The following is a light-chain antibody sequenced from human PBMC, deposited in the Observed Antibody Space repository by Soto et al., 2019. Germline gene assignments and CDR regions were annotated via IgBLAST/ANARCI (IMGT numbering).Light chain of an antibody. CDR2: GAS. Sequence: EIVLTQSPVTLSLSPGERATLSCSASRSVGSFLAWYQQKPGQAPRLHIYGASSRATVIPDRFSGSGSGTDFTLTISRLEPEDFAVYYCQQYSSSPPLTFGGGTKVDIK. CDR3: QQYSSSPPLT. CDR1: RSVGSF. V-gene: IGKV3-20*01. J-gene: IGKJ4*01.